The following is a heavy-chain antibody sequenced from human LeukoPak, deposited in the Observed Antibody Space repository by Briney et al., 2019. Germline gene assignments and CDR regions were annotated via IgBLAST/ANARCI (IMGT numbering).Heavy chain of an antibody. CDR2: IIPIFGTA. D-gene: IGHD6-19*01. CDR1: GGTFSSYA. J-gene: IGHJ1*01. Sequence: SVKVSCKASGGTFSSYAISWVRQAPGQGLEWMGGIIPIFGTANYAQKLQGRVTMTTDTSTSTVYMELRSLRSDDTAVYYCARARLQWLAFEYFQYWGQGTLVTVSS. V-gene: IGHV1-69*05. CDR3: ARARLQWLAFEYFQY.